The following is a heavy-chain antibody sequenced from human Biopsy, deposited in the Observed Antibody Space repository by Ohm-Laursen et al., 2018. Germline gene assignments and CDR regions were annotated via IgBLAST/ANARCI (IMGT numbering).Heavy chain of an antibody. CDR2: IYTSGIT. V-gene: IGHV4-4*07. D-gene: IGHD1-14*01. CDR3: ARDRDRRGWFDP. CDR1: GGSLSSYS. Sequence: TLSLTCTVSGGSLSSYSWSWIRQPAGKGLEWIGQIYTSGITNYNPSLKSRVTMSVDTSKNKLSLRLSSVTAADTAVYYCARDRDRRGWFDPWGQGTLVTVSS. J-gene: IGHJ5*02.